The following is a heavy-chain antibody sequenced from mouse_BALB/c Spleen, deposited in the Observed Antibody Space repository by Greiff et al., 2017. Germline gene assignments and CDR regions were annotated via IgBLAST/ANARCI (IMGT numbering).Heavy chain of an antibody. Sequence: EVKLVESGGGLVKPGGSLKLSCAASGFTFSDYYMYWVRQTPEKRLEWVATISDGGSYTYYPDSVKGRFTISRDNAKNNLYLQMSSLKSEDTAMYYCARNPTAFDYWGQGTTLTVSS. J-gene: IGHJ2*01. D-gene: IGHD1-2*01. V-gene: IGHV5-4*02. CDR2: ISDGGSYT. CDR3: ARNPTAFDY. CDR1: GFTFSDYY.